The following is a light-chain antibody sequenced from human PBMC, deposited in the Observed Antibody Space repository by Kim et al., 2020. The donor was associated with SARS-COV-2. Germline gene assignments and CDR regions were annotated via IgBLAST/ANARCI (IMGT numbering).Light chain of an antibody. J-gene: IGKJ4*01. V-gene: IGKV3-20*01. CDR1: QSINSRF. CDR2: GAS. Sequence: SPGESAPLSCRASQSINSRFLAWYQQRPGQAPRLLIYGASSRATGIPDRFSGSGSGTDFTLTITRLEPEDVAVYFCQHYDNSPLTFGGGTKVDIK. CDR3: QHYDNSPLT.